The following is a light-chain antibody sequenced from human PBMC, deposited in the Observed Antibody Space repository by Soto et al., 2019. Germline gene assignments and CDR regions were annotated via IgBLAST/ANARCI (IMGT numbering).Light chain of an antibody. J-gene: IGKJ2*01. CDR3: QQYNNWPPYT. CDR1: QSISDT. CDR2: DTS. Sequence: EIVMTQSPATLSVSPGGRATLSCRASQSISDTLAWYQQKPGQAPRLLIYDTSTRAPGISARFSGSGSGAEFTLTISSLQSEDFAVYYCQQYNNWPPYTFGQGTKVDIK. V-gene: IGKV3-15*01.